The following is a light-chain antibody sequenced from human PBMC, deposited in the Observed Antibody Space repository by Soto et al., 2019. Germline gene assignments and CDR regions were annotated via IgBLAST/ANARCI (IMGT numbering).Light chain of an antibody. CDR1: TSNIGSNC. Sequence: QSVLTQPPSASGTPGQRVTISCSGSTSNIGSNCVYWYQQLPGTAPKLLIYRNNQRPSGVPDRLSGSKSGTSASLAISGLRSEDEADYCCAAWDDSLSGPLVFGTGTQLTVL. V-gene: IGLV1-47*01. CDR2: RNN. J-gene: IGLJ1*01. CDR3: AAWDDSLSGPLV.